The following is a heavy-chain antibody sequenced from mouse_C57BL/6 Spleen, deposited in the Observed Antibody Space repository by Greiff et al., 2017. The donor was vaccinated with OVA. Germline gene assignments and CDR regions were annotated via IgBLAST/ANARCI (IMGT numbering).Heavy chain of an antibody. J-gene: IGHJ2*01. CDR1: GYTFTSYW. Sequence: QVQLQQPGAELVRPGTSVKLSCKASGYTFTSYWMHWVKQRPGQGLEWIGVIDPSDSYTNYNQKFKGKATLTVDTSSSTAYMQLSSLTSEDSAVYYCARKGLGSSPGYWGQGTTLTVSS. CDR3: ARKGLGSSPGY. D-gene: IGHD1-1*01. V-gene: IGHV1-59*01. CDR2: IDPSDSYT.